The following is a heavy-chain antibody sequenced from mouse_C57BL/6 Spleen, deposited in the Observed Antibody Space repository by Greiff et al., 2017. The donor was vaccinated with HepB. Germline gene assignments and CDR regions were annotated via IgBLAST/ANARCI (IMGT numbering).Heavy chain of an antibody. Sequence: EVQRVESGGGLVKPGGSLKLSCAASGFTFSSYAMSWVRQTPEKRLELVATISDGGSYTYYPDNVKGRFTISRDNAKNNLYLQMSHLKSEDTAMYYCARDRGLTGYYFDYWGQGTTLTVSS. CDR1: GFTFSSYA. CDR2: ISDGGSYT. J-gene: IGHJ2*01. D-gene: IGHD4-1*01. CDR3: ARDRGLTGYYFDY. V-gene: IGHV5-4*01.